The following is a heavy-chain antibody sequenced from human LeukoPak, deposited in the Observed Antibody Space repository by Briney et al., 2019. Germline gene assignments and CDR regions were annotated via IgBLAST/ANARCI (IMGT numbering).Heavy chain of an antibody. CDR1: GDSISIYY. D-gene: IGHD3-10*01. V-gene: IGHV4-59*01. CDR3: TRDRELGY. CDR2: IYNSGST. J-gene: IGHJ4*02. Sequence: SETLSLTCSVSGDSISIYYWSWIRQPPGKGLEWIGYIYNSGSTNYNPSLKSRVTISVDTSKNQFSLKLTSVTAADTAVYYCTRDRELGYWGQGTLVTVSS.